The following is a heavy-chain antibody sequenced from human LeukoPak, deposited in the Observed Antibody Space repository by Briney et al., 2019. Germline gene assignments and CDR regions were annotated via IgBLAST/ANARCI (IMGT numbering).Heavy chain of an antibody. V-gene: IGHV1-2*02. D-gene: IGHD1-26*01. CDR3: ARDTTRDNWFDP. J-gene: IGHJ5*02. CDR1: GYTFTDYY. CDR2: INPNSGGT. Sequence: GASVKVSCKASGYTFTDYYFHWVRQAPGQGLEWMGWINPNSGGTVYAQNFQGRVTMTRDTSISTAYMELSGLRSDDTAVYYCARDTTRDNWFDPWGQGTLVTVSS.